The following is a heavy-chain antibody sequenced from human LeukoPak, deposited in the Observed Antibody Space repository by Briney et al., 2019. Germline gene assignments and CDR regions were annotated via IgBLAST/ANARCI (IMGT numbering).Heavy chain of an antibody. CDR3: ASVISGSYLQADDY. CDR2: ISSSSSTI. Sequence: GGSLRLSCAASGFTFSSYSMNWVRQAPGKGLEWVSYISSSSSTIYYADSVKGRFTISRDNAKNSLYLQMNSLRAEDTAVYYCASVISGSYLQADDYWGQGTLVTVSS. CDR1: GFTFSSYS. J-gene: IGHJ4*02. V-gene: IGHV3-48*01. D-gene: IGHD1-26*01.